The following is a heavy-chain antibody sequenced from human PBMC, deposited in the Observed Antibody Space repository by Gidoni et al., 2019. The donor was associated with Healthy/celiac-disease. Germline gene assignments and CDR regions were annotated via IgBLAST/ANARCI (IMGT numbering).Heavy chain of an antibody. Sequence: QVQLQQWGAGLLQPSDTLSLTCAVYGGSFSVYYWSWIRQPPGKGLEWIGEINHSGSTNYNPSLKSRVTISVDTSKNQFSLKLSAVTAADTAVYYCARRVGYCRSTSCYIYFQHWGQGTLVTVSS. CDR2: INHSGST. CDR3: ARRVGYCRSTSCYIYFQH. D-gene: IGHD2-2*02. J-gene: IGHJ1*01. V-gene: IGHV4-34*01. CDR1: GGSFSVYY.